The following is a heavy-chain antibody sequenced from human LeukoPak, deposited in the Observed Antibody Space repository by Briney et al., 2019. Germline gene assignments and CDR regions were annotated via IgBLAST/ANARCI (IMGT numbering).Heavy chain of an antibody. CDR2: ISGSGGST. V-gene: IGHV3-23*01. Sequence: GGSLRLSCAASGFTFSSYAMSWVRQAPGKGLEWVSAISGSGGSTYYADSVKGRFTISRDNSKNTLYLQMNSLRAEDTAVYYCAKDMFAGYNWNYETDFDYWGQGTLVTVSS. J-gene: IGHJ4*02. CDR1: GFTFSSYA. D-gene: IGHD1-7*01. CDR3: AKDMFAGYNWNYETDFDY.